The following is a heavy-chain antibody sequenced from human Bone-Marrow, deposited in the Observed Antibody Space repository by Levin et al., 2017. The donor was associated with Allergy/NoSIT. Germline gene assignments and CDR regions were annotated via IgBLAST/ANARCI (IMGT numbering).Heavy chain of an antibody. J-gene: IGHJ6*02. V-gene: IGHV1-18*01. CDR3: ARDIVVVAAAIRRDYGMDG. CDR2: ISAYNGNT. CDR1: GYTFTSYG. D-gene: IGHD2-2*02. Sequence: ASVKVSCKASGYTFTSYGISWVRQAPGQGLEWMGWISAYNGNTNYAQKLQGRVTMTTDTSTSKAYLELRSRRSDDTAVYYCARDIVVVAAAIRRDYGMDGWGQGTTVTVSS.